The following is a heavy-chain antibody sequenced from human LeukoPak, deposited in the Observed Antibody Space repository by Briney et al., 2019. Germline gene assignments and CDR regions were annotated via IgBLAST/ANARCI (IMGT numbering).Heavy chain of an antibody. CDR2: ISGDGDYT. CDR1: GFTFSTYT. Sequence: GGSLRLSCVASGFTFSTYTMAWGREAPGGGGGWVSGISGDGDYTYYADSVKGRFVISRDNSKSTLYLQMNSLRAEDTAIHYCVKDFGRNLGGPGYWGRGTLVTVSS. CDR3: VKDFGRNLGGPGY. J-gene: IGHJ4*02. V-gene: IGHV3-23*01. D-gene: IGHD3-10*01.